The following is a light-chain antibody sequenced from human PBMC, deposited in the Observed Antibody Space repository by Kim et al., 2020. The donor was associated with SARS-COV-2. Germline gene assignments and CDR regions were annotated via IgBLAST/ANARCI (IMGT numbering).Light chain of an antibody. CDR2: EDD. V-gene: IGLV6-57*03. J-gene: IGLJ2*01. Sequence: MVTVSCTRSSGGDADNFVQWYQLRLGGVPTAVIYEDDQRPSGVSDRFSGSIDKSSNSASLTISGLKTEDEADYYCQSYTRSNVVIGGGTQLTVL. CDR3: QSYTRSNVV. CDR1: SGGDADNF.